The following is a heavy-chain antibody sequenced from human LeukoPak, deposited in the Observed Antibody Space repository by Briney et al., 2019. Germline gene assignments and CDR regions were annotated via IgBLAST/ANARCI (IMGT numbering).Heavy chain of an antibody. D-gene: IGHD6-19*01. CDR2: INEDGSEK. CDR1: RFTFSNYW. J-gene: IGHJ4*02. Sequence: GGSLRLSCAASRFTFSNYWMSWLRQAPGKGLEWVANINEDGSEKYYVDSVEGRFTISRDNSKNTLYLQMNSLRAEDTAVYYCASRGYSSGWYRDYWGQGTLVTVSS. V-gene: IGHV3-7*03. CDR3: ASRGYSSGWYRDY.